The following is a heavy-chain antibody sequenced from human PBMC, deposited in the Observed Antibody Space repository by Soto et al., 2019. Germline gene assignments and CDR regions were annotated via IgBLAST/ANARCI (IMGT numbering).Heavy chain of an antibody. V-gene: IGHV1-18*01. J-gene: IGHJ4*02. CDR1: GYTFTSYG. D-gene: IGHD6-13*01. CDR3: ARDQKPVQQLAVY. CDR2: ISAYNGNT. Sequence: QVQLVQSGAEVKKPGASVKVSCKASGYTFTSYGISWVRQAPGQGLEWMGWISAYNGNTNYAQKLQGRVTMTTDTCTSTDYMGLRSLRSDDTAVNYCARDQKPVQQLAVYWGQGTLVTVSS.